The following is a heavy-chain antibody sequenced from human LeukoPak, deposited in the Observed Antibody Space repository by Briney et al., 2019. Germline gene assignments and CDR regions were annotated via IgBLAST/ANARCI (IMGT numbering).Heavy chain of an antibody. V-gene: IGHV3-23*01. CDR3: AKNSGWLIISNSMRLAEY. CDR2: ISGSGGST. J-gene: IGHJ4*02. CDR1: GFTFSSYA. D-gene: IGHD6-19*01. Sequence: PGGSLRLSCAASGFTFSSYAMSWVRQAPGKGLEWVSAISGSGGSTYYADSVKGRFTISRDNSKNTLYLQMNSLRAEDTAVYYCAKNSGWLIISNSMRLAEYWGQGTLVTVSS.